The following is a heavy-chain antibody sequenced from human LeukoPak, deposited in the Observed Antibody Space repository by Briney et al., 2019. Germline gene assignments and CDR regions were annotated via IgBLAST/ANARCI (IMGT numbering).Heavy chain of an antibody. CDR1: GYTFTSYY. J-gene: IGHJ4*02. D-gene: IGHD6-19*01. Sequence: ASVKVSCKASGYTFTSYYIHWVRQAPGQGLEWMGWINPNSGGTNFAQKFQGRVTMTRDTSITTAYMELSSLRSDDTAVYYCARESQGSYSSGRDYFDFWGQGTLVTVSS. V-gene: IGHV1-2*02. CDR2: INPNSGGT. CDR3: ARESQGSYSSGRDYFDF.